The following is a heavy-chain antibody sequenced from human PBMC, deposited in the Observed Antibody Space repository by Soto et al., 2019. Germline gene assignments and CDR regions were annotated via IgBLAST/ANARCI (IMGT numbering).Heavy chain of an antibody. CDR1: GFTFSNAW. J-gene: IGHJ4*02. CDR2: IKGKTDGGTT. V-gene: IGHV3-15*01. Sequence: EVQLVESGGGLVKPGGSLRLSCAASGFTFSNAWMSWVRQAPGKGLEWVGRIKGKTDGGTTDYAAPVKGRFTISIDDYKNTQYLQMNGLKTEDTAVYYWTTAGQRCGDWGQGTLVTVYS. CDR3: TTAGQRCGD. D-gene: IGHD2-21*01.